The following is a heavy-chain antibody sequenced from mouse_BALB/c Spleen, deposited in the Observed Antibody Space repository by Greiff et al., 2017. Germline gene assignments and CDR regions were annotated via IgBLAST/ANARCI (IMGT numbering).Heavy chain of an antibody. V-gene: IGHV1S137*01. CDR1: GYTFTDYA. J-gene: IGHJ2*01. CDR3: ARWGTTVVPFDY. CDR2: ISTYYGDA. Sequence: VQRVESGAELVRPGVSVKISCKGSGYTFTDYAMHWVKQSHAKSLEWIGVISTYYGDASYNQKFKGKATMTVDKSSSTAYMELARLTSEDSAIYYCARWGTTVVPFDYWGQGTTLTVSS. D-gene: IGHD1-1*01.